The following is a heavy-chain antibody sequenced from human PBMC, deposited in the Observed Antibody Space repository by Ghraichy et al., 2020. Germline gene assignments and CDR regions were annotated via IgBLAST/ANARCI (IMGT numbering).Heavy chain of an antibody. D-gene: IGHD3-22*01. J-gene: IGHJ4*02. CDR3: AKGNMIVVVITKD. CDR1: GFTFSSYA. CDR2: ISGSGGST. V-gene: IGHV3-23*01. Sequence: GSLRLSCAASGFTFSSYAMSWVRQAPGKGLEWVLAISGSGGSTYYADSVKGRFTISRDNSKNTLYLQMNSLRAEDTAVYYCAKGNMIVVVITKDWGQGTLVTVSS.